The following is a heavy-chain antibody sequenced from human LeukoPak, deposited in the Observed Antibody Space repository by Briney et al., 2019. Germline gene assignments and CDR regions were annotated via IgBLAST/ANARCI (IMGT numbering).Heavy chain of an antibody. CDR1: GGSISTYY. J-gene: IGHJ5*02. Sequence: SETLSLTCSVSGGSISTYYWNWIRQPPGKGLEWIGYIYYSGSTSYNPSLKSRVTISVDTSKNQFSLKLSSVTAADTAVYYCAGGSYQNWFDPWGQGTLVTVSS. V-gene: IGHV4-59*01. CDR2: IYYSGST. CDR3: AGGSYQNWFDP. D-gene: IGHD1-26*01.